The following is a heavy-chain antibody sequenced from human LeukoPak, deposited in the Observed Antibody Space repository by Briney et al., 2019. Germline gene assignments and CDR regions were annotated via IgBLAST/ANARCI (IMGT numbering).Heavy chain of an antibody. CDR2: INHSGST. CDR3: ARGHPLLDY. J-gene: IGHJ4*02. Sequence: PSETLSLTCAVYGGSSSGYYWSWIRQPPGKGLEWIGEINHSGSTNYNPSLKSRVTISVDTSKNQFSLKLSSVTAADTAVYYCARGHPLLDYWGQGTLVTVSS. CDR1: GGSSSGYY. V-gene: IGHV4-34*01. D-gene: IGHD2-21*02.